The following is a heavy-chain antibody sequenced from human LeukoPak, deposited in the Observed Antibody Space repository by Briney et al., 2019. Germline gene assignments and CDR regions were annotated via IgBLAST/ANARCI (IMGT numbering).Heavy chain of an antibody. V-gene: IGHV3-64D*09. CDR3: VKGITFNYHYGMDV. CDR2: ISSNGGSP. D-gene: IGHD1-20*01. Sequence: GGSLRLSRSASGFTFSNYAMHWVRQAPGKGLEYVSGISSNGGSPYNADSVKARFTISRDNSKNTLYLQMSSLRAEDVAMYYCVKGITFNYHYGMDVWGQGTTVTVSS. CDR1: GFTFSNYA. J-gene: IGHJ6*02.